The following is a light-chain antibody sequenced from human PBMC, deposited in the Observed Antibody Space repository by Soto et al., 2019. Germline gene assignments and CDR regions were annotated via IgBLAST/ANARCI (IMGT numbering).Light chain of an antibody. CDR3: SSYTSSSTLYG. CDR1: SSDVGGYNY. J-gene: IGLJ1*01. Sequence: ALTQPASVSGSPGQSITISCTGTSSDVGGYNYVSWYQQHPGKAPKLMIYEVSNRPSGVSNRFSGSKSGNTASLTISGLQAEDEADYYCSSYTSSSTLYGFGTGTKVTVL. CDR2: EVS. V-gene: IGLV2-14*01.